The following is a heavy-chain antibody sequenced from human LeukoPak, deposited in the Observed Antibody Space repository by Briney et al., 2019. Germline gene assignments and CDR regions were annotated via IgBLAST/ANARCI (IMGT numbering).Heavy chain of an antibody. D-gene: IGHD3-22*01. CDR2: IYYSGST. J-gene: IGHJ3*02. Sequence: SETLSLTCTVSGGSISSNYWSWIRQPPGKGLEWIGYIYYSGSTNYNPSLKSRVTISVDTSKNQFSLKLSSVTAADTAVYYCARDKVDYYDSADAFDIWGQGTMVTVSS. CDR1: GGSISSNY. CDR3: ARDKVDYYDSADAFDI. V-gene: IGHV4-59*01.